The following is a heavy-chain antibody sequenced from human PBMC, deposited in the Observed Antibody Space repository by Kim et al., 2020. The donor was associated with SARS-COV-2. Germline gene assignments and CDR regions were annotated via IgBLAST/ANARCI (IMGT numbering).Heavy chain of an antibody. V-gene: IGHV4-59*01. Sequence: TNSNPSLKSRVIISLDTSKNKLSLRLTSVTAADTAMYYCARDRSGMDVWGQGTTVTVSS. J-gene: IGHJ6*02. CDR3: ARDRSGMDV. CDR2: T.